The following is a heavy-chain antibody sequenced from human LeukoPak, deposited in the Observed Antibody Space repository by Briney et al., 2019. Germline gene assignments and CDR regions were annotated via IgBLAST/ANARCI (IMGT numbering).Heavy chain of an antibody. V-gene: IGHV1-2*02. D-gene: IGHD3-10*01. CDR3: ASHGSGSFSAFDY. CDR1: RYTFTVNY. Sequence: GASVKVSCKASRYTFTVNYMHWVRQAPGQGLEWMGWINPSSGGTDYAQNFQGRVTMTRDTPISTAYMELGRLRSDDTAVSYCASHGSGSFSAFDYWGQGTLVTVSS. CDR2: INPSSGGT. J-gene: IGHJ4*02.